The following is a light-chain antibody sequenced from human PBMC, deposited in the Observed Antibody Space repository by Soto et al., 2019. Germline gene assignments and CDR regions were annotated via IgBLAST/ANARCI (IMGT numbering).Light chain of an antibody. J-gene: IGLJ1*01. CDR1: SSDIGAYNY. V-gene: IGLV2-14*03. CDR2: DVN. Sequence: QSALTQPASVSGSPGQSITIFCTGTSSDIGAYNYVSWYQQHPGKAPKLMIYDVNNRPSGVSNRFSGSKSGNTASLTISGLQAEDEADYFCTSYTRSSTYVFGTGTKVTVL. CDR3: TSYTRSSTYV.